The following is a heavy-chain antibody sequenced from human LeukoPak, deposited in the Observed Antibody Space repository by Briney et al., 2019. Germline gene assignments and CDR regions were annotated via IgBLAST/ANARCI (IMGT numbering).Heavy chain of an antibody. CDR2: IKQDVSEK. CDR3: ARGRFAGPGYYMGV. Sequence: GGALRLSCAASGFTFSSYWMSWVRQAPGQGLEWLANIKQDVSEKYYLDSVKGRFTISRDNATNSLYRHMNSVRAEVTAVYYCARGRFAGPGYYMGVWGKGTPVTVSS. CDR1: GFTFSSYW. V-gene: IGHV3-7*01. D-gene: IGHD3-10*01. J-gene: IGHJ6*03.